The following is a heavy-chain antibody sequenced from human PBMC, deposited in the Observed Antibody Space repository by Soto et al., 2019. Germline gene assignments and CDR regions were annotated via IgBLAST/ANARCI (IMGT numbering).Heavy chain of an antibody. D-gene: IGHD2-2*01. CDR1: GFTFSSYG. Sequence: PGGSLRLSCAASGFTFSSYGMHWVRQAPGKGLEWVAVISYDGSNKYYADSVKGRFTISRDNSKNTARYFCAKMSSTDSYDPVFFWGQGTLVTVSS. V-gene: IGHV3-30*03. CDR2: ISYDGSNK. J-gene: IGHJ4*02. CDR3: F.